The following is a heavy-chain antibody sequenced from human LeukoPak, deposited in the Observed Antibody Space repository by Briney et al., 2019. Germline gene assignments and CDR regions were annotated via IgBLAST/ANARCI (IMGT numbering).Heavy chain of an antibody. CDR1: GFTFNGYW. V-gene: IGHV3-7*03. CDR3: AKDIHLSGAAAGIFDY. Sequence: GGSLRLSCAASGFTFNGYWMSWVRQAPGKGLEWVANIKEDGSAQYYVGSVKGRFTISRDNAKNSLNLQMNSLRAEDTALYYCAKDIHLSGAAAGIFDYWGQGTLVTVSS. CDR2: IKEDGSAQ. J-gene: IGHJ4*02. D-gene: IGHD6-13*01.